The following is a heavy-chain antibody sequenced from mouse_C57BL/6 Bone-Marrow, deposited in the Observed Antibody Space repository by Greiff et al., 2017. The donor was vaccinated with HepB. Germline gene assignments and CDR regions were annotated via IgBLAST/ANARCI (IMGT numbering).Heavy chain of an antibody. D-gene: IGHD2-3*01. V-gene: IGHV1-81*01. CDR2: IYPRSGNT. CDR1: GYTFTSYG. CDR3: ARSRWFPDY. J-gene: IGHJ2*01. Sequence: QVQLKESGAELARPGASVKLSCKASGYTFTSYGISWVKQRTGQGLEWIGEIYPRSGNTYYNEKFKGKATLTADKSSSTAYMELRSLTSEDSAVYFCARSRWFPDYWGQGTTLTVSS.